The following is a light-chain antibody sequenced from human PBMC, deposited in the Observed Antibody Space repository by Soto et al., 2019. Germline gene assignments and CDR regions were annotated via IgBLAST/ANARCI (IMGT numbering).Light chain of an antibody. J-gene: IGKJ5*01. CDR3: QQYNNFPLT. CDR2: AAS. CDR1: QDINNY. V-gene: IGKV1-33*01. Sequence: MALSPPSLSASDRDRVTISCLASQDINNYLNWYQQKPGKAPQLLIYAASSLERGVPSRFSGSGSGTDFTFTISSLQPEDIATYYCQQYNNFPLTFGQGTRVEIK.